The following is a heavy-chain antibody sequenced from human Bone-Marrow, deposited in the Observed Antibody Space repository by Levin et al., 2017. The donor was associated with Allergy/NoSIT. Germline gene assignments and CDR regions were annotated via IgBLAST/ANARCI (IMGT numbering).Heavy chain of an antibody. V-gene: IGHV3-30*04. CDR3: ARDPQDYDYIWVAYYYGLDA. CDR2: ISFDGKNK. J-gene: IGHJ6*02. Sequence: GRSLRLSCVASGFTFTRYSMHWVRQAPGKGLEWVAVISFDGKNKYYRDSVKGRFTISRDNSKNTLYLQMKSLRAEDTALYYCARDPQDYDYIWVAYYYGLDAWGQGTTVTVSS. D-gene: IGHD3-16*01. CDR1: GFTFTRYS.